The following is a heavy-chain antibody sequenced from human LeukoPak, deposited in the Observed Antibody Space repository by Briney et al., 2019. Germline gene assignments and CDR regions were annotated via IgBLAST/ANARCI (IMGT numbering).Heavy chain of an antibody. V-gene: IGHV3-21*01. CDR2: ISSSSSYI. J-gene: IGHJ4*02. D-gene: IGHD6-6*01. CDR3: ARDQGMAARGLDDY. Sequence: GGSLRLSCAASGFTFSSYSMNWVRQAPGKGLEWVSSISSSSSYIYYADSVKGRFTISRDNAKNSLCLQMNSLRAEDTAVYYCARDQGMAARGLDDYWGQGTLVTVSS. CDR1: GFTFSSYS.